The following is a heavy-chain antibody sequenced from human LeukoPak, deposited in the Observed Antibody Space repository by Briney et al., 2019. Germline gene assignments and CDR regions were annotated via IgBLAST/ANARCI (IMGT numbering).Heavy chain of an antibody. CDR1: GGSFSGYY. V-gene: IGHV4-34*01. Sequence: SETLSLTCAVYGGSFSGYYWSWIRQPPGKGLEWIGEINHSGSTNYNPSLKSRVTTSVDTSKNQFSLKLSPVTAADTAVYYCARGAEEVVVVAATKGYYYYYGMDVWGKGTTVTVSS. D-gene: IGHD2-15*01. CDR2: INHSGST. J-gene: IGHJ6*04. CDR3: ARGAEEVVVVAATKGYYYYYGMDV.